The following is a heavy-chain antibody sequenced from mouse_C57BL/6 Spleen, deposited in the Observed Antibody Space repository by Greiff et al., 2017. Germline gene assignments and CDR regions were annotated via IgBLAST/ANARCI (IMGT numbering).Heavy chain of an antibody. CDR2: ISSGGSYT. D-gene: IGHD1-1*01. CDR3: ARRDYGSSYDYYAMDY. V-gene: IGHV5-6*01. Sequence: VQLVESGGDLVKPGGSLKLSCAASGFTFSSYGMSWVRQTPDKRLEWVATISSGGSYTYYPDSVKGRFTISRDNAKNTLYLQMSSLKSEDTAMYYCARRDYGSSYDYYAMDYWGQGTSVTVSS. J-gene: IGHJ4*01. CDR1: GFTFSSYG.